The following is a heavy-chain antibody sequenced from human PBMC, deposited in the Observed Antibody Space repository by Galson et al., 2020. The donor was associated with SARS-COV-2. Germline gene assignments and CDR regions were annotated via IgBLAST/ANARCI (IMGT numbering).Heavy chain of an antibody. CDR1: GFTFSSYA. CDR2: ISYDGSNK. CDR3: ARPSSGSYGSCFDY. D-gene: IGHD1-26*01. V-gene: IGHV3-30*04. J-gene: IGHJ4*02. Sequence: GESLKISCAASGFTFSSYAMHWVRQAPGKGLEWVAVISYDGSNKYYADSVKGRFTISRDNSKNTLYLQMNSLRAEDTAVYYCARPSSGSYGSCFDYWGQGTLVTVSS.